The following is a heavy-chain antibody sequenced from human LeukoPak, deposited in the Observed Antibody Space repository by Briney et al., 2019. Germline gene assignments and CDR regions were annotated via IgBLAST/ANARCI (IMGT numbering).Heavy chain of an antibody. CDR1: GFSFSDSA. D-gene: IGHD1-26*01. Sequence: GSLRLSCAASGFSFSDSAIHWVRQAPGKGLEWLGRIRNKANNHATVYAASVKGRFTITRDDSENTAYLQMNSLKTEDTAVYYCARGPSPRMGLKRYYYYMDVRGKGTTVTVSS. CDR3: ARGPSPRMGLKRYYYYMDV. J-gene: IGHJ6*03. CDR2: IRNKANNHAT. V-gene: IGHV3-73*01.